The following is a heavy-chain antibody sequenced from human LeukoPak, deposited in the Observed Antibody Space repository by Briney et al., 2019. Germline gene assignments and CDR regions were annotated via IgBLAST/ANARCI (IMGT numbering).Heavy chain of an antibody. J-gene: IGHJ6*03. CDR2: TYYRSKWYN. Sequence: SPTLSLTFAISGDSVSINSAAWNWLRQSPSRGLEWLGRTYYRSKWYNDYAVSVKSRITINPDTSKNQFSLQLNSVTPEDTAVYYCARDAMVGYSGSYNYYYYMDVWGKGTTVTVSS. V-gene: IGHV6-1*01. D-gene: IGHD1-26*01. CDR3: ARDAMVGYSGSYNYYYYMDV. CDR1: GDSVSINSAA.